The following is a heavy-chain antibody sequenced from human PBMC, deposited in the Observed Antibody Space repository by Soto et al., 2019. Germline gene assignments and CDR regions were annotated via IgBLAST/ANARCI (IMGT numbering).Heavy chain of an antibody. CDR2: ISGSGGST. V-gene: IGHV3-23*01. CDR3: AKDRSDGYNFGNLYYFDY. CDR1: GFTFSSYA. J-gene: IGHJ4*02. D-gene: IGHD5-12*01. Sequence: PGGSLRLSCAASGFTFSSYAMSWVRPAPGKGLEWVSAISGSGGSTYYADSVKGRFTISRDNSKNTLYLQMNSLRAEDTAVYYCAKDRSDGYNFGNLYYFDYWGQGTLVTVSS.